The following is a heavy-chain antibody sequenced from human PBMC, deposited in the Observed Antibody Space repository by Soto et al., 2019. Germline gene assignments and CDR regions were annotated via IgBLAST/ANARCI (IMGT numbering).Heavy chain of an antibody. CDR2: IYYSGST. CDR3: AAVVVAAKSIWFDP. D-gene: IGHD2-15*01. CDR1: GGSISSYY. Sequence: SETLSLTCTVSGGSISSYYWSWIRQPPGKGLEWIGYIYYSGSTNYNPSLKSRVTISVDTSKNQFSLKLSSVTAADTAVYYCAAVVVAAKSIWFDPWGQGTLVTVSS. J-gene: IGHJ5*02. V-gene: IGHV4-59*01.